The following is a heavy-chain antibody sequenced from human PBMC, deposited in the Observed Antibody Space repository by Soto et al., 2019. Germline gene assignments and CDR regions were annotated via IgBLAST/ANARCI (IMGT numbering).Heavy chain of an antibody. V-gene: IGHV4-39*01. CDR3: GKVLVGATGHTDSDS. CDR2: IDYNGVT. CDR1: GGSIYRSGYY. Sequence: SETLSLTCTVSGGSIYRSGYYWGWIRQPPGRGLEWIGNIDYNGVTYSNPSLKSRVTISRDTSKNQFPLKLTSVAAADTALYYCGKVLVGATGHTDSDSWGPGTLVTVSS. D-gene: IGHD2-15*01. J-gene: IGHJ4*02.